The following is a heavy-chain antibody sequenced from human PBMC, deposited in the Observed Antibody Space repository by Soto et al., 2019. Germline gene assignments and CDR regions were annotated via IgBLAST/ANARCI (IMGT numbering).Heavy chain of an antibody. V-gene: IGHV1-18*01. CDR2: INAYNGNT. Sequence: GASVKDTCMATVYTYTSYGISWLRQAPGKGREWMGWINAYNGNTNYAQKLQGRVTMTTDTSTSTDYMELRSLRSDDTVVYYWARDAESDWAVAGTGWGQGTLVTVSS. CDR1: VYTYTSYG. CDR3: ARDAESDWAVAGTG. D-gene: IGHD6-19*01. J-gene: IGHJ4*02.